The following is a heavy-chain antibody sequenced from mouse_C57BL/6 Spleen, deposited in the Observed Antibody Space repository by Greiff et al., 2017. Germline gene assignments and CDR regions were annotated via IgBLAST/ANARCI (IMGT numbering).Heavy chain of an antibody. CDR3: AREAGYPFDY. J-gene: IGHJ2*01. Sequence: VQLQQSGAGLVRPGASVKLSCKASGYTFTDYYINWVKQRPGQGLEWIARIYPGSGNTYYNEKFKGKATLTAEKSSSTAYMQLSSLTSEDSAVYFCAREAGYPFDYWGQGTTLTVSS. CDR1: GYTFTDYY. CDR2: IYPGSGNT. V-gene: IGHV1-76*01. D-gene: IGHD2-2*01.